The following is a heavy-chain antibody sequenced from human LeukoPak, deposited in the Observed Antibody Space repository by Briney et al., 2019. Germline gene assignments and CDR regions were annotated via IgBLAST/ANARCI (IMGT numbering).Heavy chain of an antibody. CDR1: GFTFSSYG. J-gene: IGHJ2*01. CDR3: ARAGSVAAFYWYFDL. CDR2: IRYDGSNK. D-gene: IGHD2-15*01. V-gene: IGHV3-30*02. Sequence: TGGSLRLSCAASGFTFSSYGMHWVRQAPGKGLEWVAFIRYDGSNKYYADSVKGRFTISRDNSKNTLYLQMNSLRAEDTAVYYCARAGSVAAFYWYFDLWGRGTLVTVSS.